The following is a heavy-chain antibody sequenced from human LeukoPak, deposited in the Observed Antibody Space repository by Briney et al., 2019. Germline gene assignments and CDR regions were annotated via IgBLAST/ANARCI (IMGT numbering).Heavy chain of an antibody. CDR2: ISSSGSTI. D-gene: IGHD3-9*01. Sequence: GGSLRLSCAASGFTLSSYEINWVRQAPGKGLEWVSYISSSGSTIYYADSVKGRFTISRDNAKNSLYLQMTSLRAEDTAVYYCARSDILTGYYLSWGQGTLVTVSS. CDR1: GFTLSSYE. V-gene: IGHV3-48*03. CDR3: ARSDILTGYYLS. J-gene: IGHJ5*02.